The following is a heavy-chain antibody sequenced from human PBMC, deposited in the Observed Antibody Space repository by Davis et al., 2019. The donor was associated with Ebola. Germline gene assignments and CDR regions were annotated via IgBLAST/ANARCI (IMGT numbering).Heavy chain of an antibody. V-gene: IGHV4-4*02. CDR1: GDSIRSNIW. CDR2: IYQSGTT. Sequence: SETLSLTCVASGDSIRSNIWYNWVRQTPGKGLEWIGDIYQSGTTNYNPSLKSRVTMSVDKSENHFSLKLISVTAADTAVYFCATYGGEGSYFDNWGQGTLVSVSS. CDR3: ATYGGEGSYFDN. J-gene: IGHJ4*02. D-gene: IGHD4-23*01.